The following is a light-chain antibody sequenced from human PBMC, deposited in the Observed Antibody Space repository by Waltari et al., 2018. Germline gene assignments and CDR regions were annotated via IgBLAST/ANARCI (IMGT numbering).Light chain of an antibody. J-gene: IGLJ3*02. CDR1: NRAVGSYNL. Sequence: QSALTQPASVSGSPGQSITISCTGTNRAVGSYNLVPWYQQHPGKAPKLMSYEGSKRTSGVSNRFSGSKSSNTASLTISGLQAEDEADYYCCSYAGSSTLVFGGGTKLTVL. CDR2: EGS. V-gene: IGLV2-23*01. CDR3: CSYAGSSTLV.